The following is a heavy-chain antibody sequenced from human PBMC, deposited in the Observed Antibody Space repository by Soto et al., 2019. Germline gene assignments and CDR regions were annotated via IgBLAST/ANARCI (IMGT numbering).Heavy chain of an antibody. CDR1: GFTFSSYA. J-gene: IGHJ6*02. CDR3: AREMRYYYDSSGYYLLYYYYYGMDV. V-gene: IGHV3-30-3*01. Sequence: ESGGGVVQPGRSLRLSCAASGFTFSSYAMHWVRQAPGKGLEWVAVISYDGSNKYYADSVKGRFTISRDNPKNTLYLQMNSLRADDAAVYYCAREMRYYYDSSGYYLLYYYYYGMDVWGQGTTVTVSS. CDR2: ISYDGSNK. D-gene: IGHD3-22*01.